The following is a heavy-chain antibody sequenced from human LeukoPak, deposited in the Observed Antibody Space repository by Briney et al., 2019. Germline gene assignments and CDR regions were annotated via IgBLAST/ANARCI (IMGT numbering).Heavy chain of an antibody. D-gene: IGHD6-13*01. CDR3: ARDFIAAAGY. Sequence: PGGSLRLSCAASGFMFGTYWMSWVRQAPGRGLEWVANIKEDGNMKQYADSVRGRFTISRDNAKSSLYLQMNSLRAEDTAVYYCARDFIAAAGYWGQGTLVTVSS. V-gene: IGHV3-7*03. J-gene: IGHJ4*02. CDR1: GFMFGTYW. CDR2: IKEDGNMK.